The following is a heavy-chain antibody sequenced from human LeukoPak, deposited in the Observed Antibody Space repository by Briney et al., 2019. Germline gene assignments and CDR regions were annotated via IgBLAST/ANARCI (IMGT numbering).Heavy chain of an antibody. CDR2: INPNSGGT. Sequence: ASVKVSCKASGYTFIGYYLHWVRQAPGQGLEWMGWINPNSGGTNYAQKFQGRVTMTRDTSISTAYMELSRLRSDDTAVYYCARVRGPLEDSDAFDIWGQGTMVTVSS. CDR1: GYTFIGYY. D-gene: IGHD3-22*01. J-gene: IGHJ3*02. CDR3: ARVRGPLEDSDAFDI. V-gene: IGHV1-2*02.